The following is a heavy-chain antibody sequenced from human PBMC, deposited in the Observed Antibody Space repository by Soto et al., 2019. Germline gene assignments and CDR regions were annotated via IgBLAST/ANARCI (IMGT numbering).Heavy chain of an antibody. CDR3: AGMSGSYISSLDS. V-gene: IGHV2-70*13. D-gene: IGHD6-6*01. CDR2: IDWDGDK. Sequence: SGPTLVNPTQTLTLTCTFSGFSLNASGMCLTWIRQPPGRALEWLATIDWDGDKYYTSSLATRLTISKDTSKNQVALTMTNMQHVETGTYFCAGMSGSYISSLDSWGQVDLVTISS. CDR1: GFSLNASGMC. J-gene: IGHJ4*02.